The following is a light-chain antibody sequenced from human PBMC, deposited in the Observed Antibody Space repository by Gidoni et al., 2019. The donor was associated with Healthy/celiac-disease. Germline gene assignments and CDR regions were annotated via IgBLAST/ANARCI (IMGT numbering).Light chain of an antibody. CDR2: DAS. CDR3: QQRSNWPT. J-gene: IGKJ3*01. Sequence: EIVLTQSPATLSLSPGERATLSCRASQSCSSYLAWYQQKPGQAPRLLIYDASNRATGIPARFSGSGSGTDFTLTISSLAPEDFAVYYCQQRSNWPTFGPGTKVDIK. V-gene: IGKV3-11*01. CDR1: QSCSSY.